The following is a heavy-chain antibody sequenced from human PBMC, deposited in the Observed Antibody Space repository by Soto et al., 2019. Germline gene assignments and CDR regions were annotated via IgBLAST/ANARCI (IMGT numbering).Heavy chain of an antibody. D-gene: IGHD6-6*01. CDR3: AREASSSSYYFDY. Sequence: SVKVSCKASGGTFSSYTISWVRQAPGQGLEWMGRIIPILGIANYAQKFQGRVTITADKSTSTAYMELSSLRSEDTAVYYCAREASSSSYYFDYWGQGTLVTVSS. CDR2: IIPILGIA. CDR1: GGTFSSYT. J-gene: IGHJ4*02. V-gene: IGHV1-69*04.